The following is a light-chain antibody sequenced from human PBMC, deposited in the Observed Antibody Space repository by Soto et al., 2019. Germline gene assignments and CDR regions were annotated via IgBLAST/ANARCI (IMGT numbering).Light chain of an antibody. V-gene: IGLV2-14*01. CDR2: EVS. CDR3: SSYTRSKTLI. CDR1: NSDFNDYNS. Sequence: QSALTQPASVSGSPGQSITISCTGTNSDFNDYNSISWYQQHPDEAPRLLIYEVSGRPSGVSDRFSGSKSGNTASLTISGLRAEDEATYYCSSYTRSKTLILGAGTKLTVL. J-gene: IGLJ2*01.